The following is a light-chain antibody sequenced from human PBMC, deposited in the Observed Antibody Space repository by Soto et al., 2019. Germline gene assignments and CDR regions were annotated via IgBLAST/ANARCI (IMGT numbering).Light chain of an antibody. J-gene: IGLJ2*01. V-gene: IGLV2-23*01. Sequence: QSALTQPASVSGSPGQSITISCTGTSSDVGSYNLVSWYQQHPGKAPKLMIYEGSKRPSGVSNRFSGSKSGNTASLTISGLQAEDEADHSCCSSAGRVVFRGGTNLTVL. CDR1: SSDVGSYNL. CDR3: CSSAGRVV. CDR2: EGS.